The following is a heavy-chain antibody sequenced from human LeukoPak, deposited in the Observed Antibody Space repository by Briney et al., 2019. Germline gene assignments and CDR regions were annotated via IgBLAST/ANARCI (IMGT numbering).Heavy chain of an antibody. CDR1: GGSISSYY. Sequence: PSETLSLTCTVSGGSISSYYWSWIRQPAGKGLEWIGRIYTSGSTNYNPSLKSRVTMSVDTSKNQFSLKLSSVTAADTAVYYCARVKDLGAPNWFDPWGQGTLVTVSS. CDR2: IYTSGST. D-gene: IGHD3-16*01. V-gene: IGHV4-4*07. CDR3: ARVKDLGAPNWFDP. J-gene: IGHJ5*02.